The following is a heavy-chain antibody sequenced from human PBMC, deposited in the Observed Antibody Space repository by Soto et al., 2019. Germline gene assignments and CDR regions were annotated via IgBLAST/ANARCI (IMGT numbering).Heavy chain of an antibody. CDR1: GYTFTNYY. D-gene: IGHD6-13*01. Sequence: QVQLVQSGAEVKNPGASVKVSCKASGYTFTNYYIHWVRQAPGQGLEWMAIINPNGGSTNYAQKFQGRVTLARDTFTSTVYMELSSLRSEDTPIYYCARGLAAGDYWGQGTLVTVSS. V-gene: IGHV1-46*01. CDR3: ARGLAAGDY. J-gene: IGHJ4*02. CDR2: INPNGGST.